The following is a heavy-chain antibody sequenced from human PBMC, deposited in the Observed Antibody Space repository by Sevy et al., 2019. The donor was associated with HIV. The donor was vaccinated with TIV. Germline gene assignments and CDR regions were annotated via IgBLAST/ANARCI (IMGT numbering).Heavy chain of an antibody. Sequence: GGSLRLSCAASGFTFSSYGMHWVRQAPGKGLEWVAVISYDGSNKYYADSVKGRFTISRDNSKNTLYLQMNSLRAEDTAVYYCAKDRIVVVPAAAEGYYGMDVWGQGTTVTVSS. CDR3: AKDRIVVVPAAAEGYYGMDV. D-gene: IGHD2-2*01. V-gene: IGHV3-30*18. J-gene: IGHJ6*02. CDR2: ISYDGSNK. CDR1: GFTFSSYG.